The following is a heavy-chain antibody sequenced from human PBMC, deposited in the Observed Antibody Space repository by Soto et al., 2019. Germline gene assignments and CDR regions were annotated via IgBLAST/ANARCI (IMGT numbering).Heavy chain of an antibody. J-gene: IGHJ6*02. CDR2: ISSSSSYI. CDR1: GFTFSSYS. V-gene: IGHV3-21*01. Sequence: EVQLVESGGGLVKPGGSLRLSCAASGFTFSSYSMNWVRQAPGKGLEWVSSISSSSSYIYYADSVKGRFTISRDNAKNSLYLQMNSLRAEDTAVYYCARDLRFLEWLPYYYYYGMDVWGQGTTVTVSS. CDR3: ARDLRFLEWLPYYYYYGMDV. D-gene: IGHD3-3*01.